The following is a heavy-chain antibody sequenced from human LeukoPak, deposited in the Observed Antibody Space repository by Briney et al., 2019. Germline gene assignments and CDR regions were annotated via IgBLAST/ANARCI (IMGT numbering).Heavy chain of an antibody. CDR1: GGTFISYA. V-gene: IGHV1-69*01. J-gene: IGHJ4*02. D-gene: IGHD3-22*01. CDR2: IIPIFGTA. CDR3: ARESGYYDSSGYYPNFDY. Sequence: SVKVSCKASGGTFISYAISWVRQAPGQGLEWMGGIIPIFGTANYAQKFQGRVTITADESTSTAYMELSSLRSEDTAVYYCARESGYYDSSGYYPNFDYWGQGTLVTVSS.